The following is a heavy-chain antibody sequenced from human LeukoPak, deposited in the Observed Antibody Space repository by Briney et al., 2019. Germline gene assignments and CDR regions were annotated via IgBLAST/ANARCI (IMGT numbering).Heavy chain of an antibody. J-gene: IGHJ6*03. D-gene: IGHD5-18*01. Sequence: KPGESLKISCKGSGYSFTSYWMGWVRQMPGKGLEWMGFIYPGDSDTRYSQSFQGQVTISADKSISTAYLQWSSLKASDTAMYYCARLKYSYGYLFYYYMDVWGKGTTVTVSS. CDR2: IYPGDSDT. CDR3: ARLKYSYGYLFYYYMDV. CDR1: GYSFTSYW. V-gene: IGHV5-51*03.